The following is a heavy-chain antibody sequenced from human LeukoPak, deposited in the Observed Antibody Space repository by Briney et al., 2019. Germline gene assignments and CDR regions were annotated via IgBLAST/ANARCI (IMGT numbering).Heavy chain of an antibody. CDR1: GGSISSYY. D-gene: IGHD2-15*01. CDR3: GRDALVGYFSYYYMDV. J-gene: IGHJ6*03. Sequence: SETLSLTCTVSGGSISSYYWSWIRQPPGKGLEWIGYIYYSGSTNYNPSLKSRVTISVDTSKNQFSLKLSSVTAADMAVYYCGRDALVGYFSYYYMDVWGKGTTVTVSS. CDR2: IYYSGST. V-gene: IGHV4-59*01.